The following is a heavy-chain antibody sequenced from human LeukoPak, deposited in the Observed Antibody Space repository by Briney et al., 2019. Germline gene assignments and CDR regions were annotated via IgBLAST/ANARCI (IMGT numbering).Heavy chain of an antibody. J-gene: IGHJ4*02. D-gene: IGHD3-10*01. CDR1: GFTFSSYA. CDR3: TTEKYYYGSGSYYEDY. V-gene: IGHV3-15*01. Sequence: GGSLRLSCAASGFTFSSYAMSWVRQAPGKGLEWVGRIKSKTDGGTTDYAAPVKGRFTISRDDSKNTLYLQMNSLKTEDTAVYYCTTEKYYYGSGSYYEDYWGQGTLVTVSS. CDR2: IKSKTDGGTT.